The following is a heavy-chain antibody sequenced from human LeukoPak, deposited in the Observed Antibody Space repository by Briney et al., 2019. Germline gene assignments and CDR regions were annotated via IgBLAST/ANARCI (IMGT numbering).Heavy chain of an antibody. J-gene: IGHJ6*02. CDR1: GGSISSGGYS. V-gene: IGHV4-30-2*01. D-gene: IGHD3-3*01. Sequence: SETLSLTCAVSGGSISSGGYSWSWIRQPPGKGLEWIGYIYHSGSTYYNPSLKSRVTISVDRSKNQFSLKLSSVTAADTAVYYCARRPPSSYYDFWSGYTDGMDVWGQGTTVTVSS. CDR2: IYHSGST. CDR3: ARRPPSSYYDFWSGYTDGMDV.